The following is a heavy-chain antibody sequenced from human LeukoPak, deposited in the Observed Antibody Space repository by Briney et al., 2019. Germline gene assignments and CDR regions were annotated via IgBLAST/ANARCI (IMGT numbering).Heavy chain of an antibody. V-gene: IGHV4-30-4*08. Sequence: SETLSLTCTVSGGSISSGDYYWSWIRQPPGKGLEWIGYIYYSGSTYYNPSLKSRVTISVDASKNQFSLKLSSVTAADTAVYYCAREGYDYYYYMDVWGKGTTVTVSS. CDR1: GGSISSGDYY. CDR2: IYYSGST. CDR3: AREGYDYYYYMDV. J-gene: IGHJ6*03.